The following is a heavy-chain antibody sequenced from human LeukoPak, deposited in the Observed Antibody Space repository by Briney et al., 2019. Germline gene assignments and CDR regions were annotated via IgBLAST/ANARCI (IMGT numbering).Heavy chain of an antibody. CDR1: GFTFSSYS. J-gene: IGHJ4*02. V-gene: IGHV3-21*01. Sequence: PGGSLRLSCSASGFTFSSYSMNWVRQAPGKGLEWVSSISSSSSYMYYADSVKGRFTISRDNAKNSLYLQMNSLRAEDTAVYYCARDQSIVATAHFDYWGQGTLVTVSS. CDR2: ISSSSSYM. D-gene: IGHD5-12*01. CDR3: ARDQSIVATAHFDY.